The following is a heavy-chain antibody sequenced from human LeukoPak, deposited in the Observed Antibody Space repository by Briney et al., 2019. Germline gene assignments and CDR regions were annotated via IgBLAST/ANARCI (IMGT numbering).Heavy chain of an antibody. Sequence: SETLSLTCTVPGGSISSSDYYWGWIRQPPGKGLEWIGSIYYSGTTYYNPSLKSRVTISVDTSKNQFSLKLSSVTAADTAVYYCARHDSSSCSSSSCNGFDPWGQGTLVTVSS. CDR2: IYYSGTT. CDR1: GGSISSSDYY. CDR3: ARHDSSSCSSSSCNGFDP. D-gene: IGHD2-2*01. J-gene: IGHJ5*02. V-gene: IGHV4-39*01.